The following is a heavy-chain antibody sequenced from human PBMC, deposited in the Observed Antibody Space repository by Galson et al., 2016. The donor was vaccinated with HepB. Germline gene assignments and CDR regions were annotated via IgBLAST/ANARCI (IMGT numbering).Heavy chain of an antibody. D-gene: IGHD1-14*01. Sequence: SLRLSCAASGFTFTNAWMNWVRQAPGKGLEWVGRIGGRIHGGTADYAAPVKGRFTFSRDDSTNTVNLQINSLKPEDTAMYYCTTGGEPQEPPEDYWGQGTLVTVSS. V-gene: IGHV3-15*04. CDR3: TTGGEPQEPPEDY. J-gene: IGHJ4*02. CDR1: GFTFTNAW. CDR2: IGGRIHGGTA.